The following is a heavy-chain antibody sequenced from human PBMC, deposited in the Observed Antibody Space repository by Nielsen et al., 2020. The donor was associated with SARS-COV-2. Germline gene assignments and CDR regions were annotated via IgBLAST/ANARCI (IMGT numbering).Heavy chain of an antibody. V-gene: IGHV3-49*04. D-gene: IGHD6-25*01. CDR3: TRGGSVSAFDY. Sequence: GESLKISCTASGFTFGDYAMSWVRQAPGKGLEWVGFIRSKAYGGTTEYAASVKGRFTISRDDSKSIAYLQMNSLKTEDTAVYYCTRGGSVSAFDYWGQGTLVTVSS. J-gene: IGHJ4*02. CDR1: GFTFGDYA. CDR2: IRSKAYGGTT.